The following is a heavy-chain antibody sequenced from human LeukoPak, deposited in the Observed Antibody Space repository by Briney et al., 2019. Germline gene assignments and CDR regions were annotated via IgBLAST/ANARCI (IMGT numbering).Heavy chain of an antibody. D-gene: IGHD3-22*01. Sequence: TGGSLRLSCAASGFTFSSYWRHWVRQAPGKGLVWVARINSDGSSTCYADSVKGRFTISRDNAKTTLYLQMHSLSAEHTAVYYCASGPGYYDSSGYYSYWGQGTLVTVSS. V-gene: IGHV3-74*01. CDR1: GFTFSSYW. CDR2: INSDGSST. CDR3: ASGPGYYDSSGYYSY. J-gene: IGHJ4*02.